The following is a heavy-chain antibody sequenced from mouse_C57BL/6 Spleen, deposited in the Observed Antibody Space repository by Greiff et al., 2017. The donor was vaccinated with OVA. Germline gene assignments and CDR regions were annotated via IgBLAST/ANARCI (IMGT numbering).Heavy chain of an antibody. V-gene: IGHV5-17*01. CDR1: GFTFSDYG. Sequence: EVMLVESGGGLVKPGGSLKLSCAASGFTFSDYGMHWVRQAPEKGLEWVAYISSGSSTIYYADTVKGRFTISRDNAKNTLFLQMTSLRSEDTAMYYCARRDYYGSSYDWFAYWGQGTLVTVSA. CDR3: ARRDYYGSSYDWFAY. D-gene: IGHD1-1*01. CDR2: ISSGSSTI. J-gene: IGHJ3*01.